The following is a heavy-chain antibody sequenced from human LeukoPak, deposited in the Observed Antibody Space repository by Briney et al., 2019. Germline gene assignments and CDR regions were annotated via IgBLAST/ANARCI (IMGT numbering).Heavy chain of an antibody. Sequence: GGSLRLSCAASGFTFSSYEMNWVRQAPGKGLDWVSYISSSGSTIYYADSVKGRFTISRDNAKNSPYLQMSSLRAEDTAVYYCAELGITMIGGVWGKGTTVTISS. CDR2: ISSSGSTI. V-gene: IGHV3-48*03. CDR3: AELGITMIGGV. CDR1: GFTFSSYE. D-gene: IGHD3-10*02. J-gene: IGHJ6*04.